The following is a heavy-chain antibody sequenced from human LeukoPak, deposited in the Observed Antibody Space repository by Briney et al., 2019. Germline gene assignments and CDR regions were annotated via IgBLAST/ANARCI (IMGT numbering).Heavy chain of an antibody. Sequence: GGSLRLSCTASGFTFSAYAMKWVRQAPGKGPEWVSAIRGGGGSAFYADSVKGRFTISRDNSKYTLFLQMNSLRAEDTAVYYCARDPNGDYIGAFDMWGPGTMVTVSS. CDR3: ARDPNGDYIGAFDM. D-gene: IGHD4-17*01. V-gene: IGHV3-23*01. CDR2: IRGGGGSA. CDR1: GFTFSAYA. J-gene: IGHJ3*02.